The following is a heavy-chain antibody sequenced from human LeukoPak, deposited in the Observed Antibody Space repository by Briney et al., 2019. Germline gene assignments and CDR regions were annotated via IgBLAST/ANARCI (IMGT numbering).Heavy chain of an antibody. CDR3: ARRPRGYDSSGYYYLGVNY. CDR1: GGSISSSSYY. CDR2: IYYSGST. V-gene: IGHV4-39*01. D-gene: IGHD3-22*01. J-gene: IGHJ4*02. Sequence: SETLSLTCTVSGGSISSSSYYWGWIRQPPGKGLEWIGSIYYSGSTYYNPSLKSRVTISVDTSKNQFSLKLSSVTAADTAVYYCARRPRGYDSSGYYYLGVNYWGQGTLVTVSS.